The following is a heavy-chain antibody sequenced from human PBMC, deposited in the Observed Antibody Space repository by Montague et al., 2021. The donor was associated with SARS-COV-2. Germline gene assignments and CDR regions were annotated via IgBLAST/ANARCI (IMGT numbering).Heavy chain of an antibody. Sequence: SETLSLTCTVSGGSISSDSYYWGWIRQPPGKGLEWIGYIYYTGNTYYSPSLKSRLTISVDTSKNQFSLKLSSVTAADTAMFYCARLLNGSDAFDIWGQGTMVTVSS. CDR3: ARLLNGSDAFDI. V-gene: IGHV4-39*01. CDR1: GGSISSDSYY. J-gene: IGHJ3*02. CDR2: IYYTGNT. D-gene: IGHD3-9*01.